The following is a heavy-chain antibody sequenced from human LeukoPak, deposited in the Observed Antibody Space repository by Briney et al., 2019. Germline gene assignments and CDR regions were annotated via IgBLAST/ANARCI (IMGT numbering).Heavy chain of an antibody. J-gene: IGHJ3*02. V-gene: IGHV3-30*02. CDR2: IRNDGSNK. CDR1: GFTFSSYG. Sequence: PGRSLRLSCAASGFTFSSYGTHWVRQAPGKGLEWVAFIRNDGSNKYYADSVKGRFTISRDNSKNTLYLQMNSLRAEDTAVYYCAKDGSRRDEAFDIWGQGTMVTVSS. CDR3: AKDGSRRDEAFDI. D-gene: IGHD5-24*01.